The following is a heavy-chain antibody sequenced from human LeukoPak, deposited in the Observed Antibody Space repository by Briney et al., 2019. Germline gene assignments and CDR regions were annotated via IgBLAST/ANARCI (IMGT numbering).Heavy chain of an antibody. CDR3: AKDRCSNGIGCYYYYMDV. V-gene: IGHV3-30*02. D-gene: IGHD2-8*01. Sequence: GGSLRLSCAASGFTFRSYGMHWDRQAPGKGLEWVAYIQNDGSNEQYADSVKGRFSISRDNSKNILYLQMNSLRAEDTAVYYCAKDRCSNGIGCYYYYMDVWGKGTTVTISS. J-gene: IGHJ6*03. CDR2: IQNDGSNE. CDR1: GFTFRSYG.